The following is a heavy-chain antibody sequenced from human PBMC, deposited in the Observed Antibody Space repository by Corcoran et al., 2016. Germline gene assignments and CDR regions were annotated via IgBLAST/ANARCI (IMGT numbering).Heavy chain of an antibody. CDR3: AKDLWDIVGATIDY. V-gene: IGHV3-30*18. CDR2: ISYDGSNK. D-gene: IGHD1-26*01. Sequence: QVQLVESGGGVVQPGRSLRLSCAASGFTFSSYGMHWVRQAPGKGLEWVAVISYDGSNKYYADSVKGRFTLSRENSKNTLYLQMNSLRTEDTAVYYCAKDLWDIVGATIDYWGQGTLVTVSS. CDR1: GFTFSSYG. J-gene: IGHJ4*02.